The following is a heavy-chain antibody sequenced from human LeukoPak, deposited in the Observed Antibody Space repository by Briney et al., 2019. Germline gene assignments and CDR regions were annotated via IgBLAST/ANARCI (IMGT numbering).Heavy chain of an antibody. V-gene: IGHV3-66*04. CDR3: AGHWRRGL. D-gene: IGHD1-1*01. CDR1: GCTLSNSY. J-gene: IGHJ4*02. Sequence: GGSLRLSCAASGCTLSNSYMTWVRQAPGQGLEWVSVIYSGGSADYADSVKGRFTISRDSSKNTLYLQVSSLRAEGTAMYYCAGHWRRGLWGQGTLVTVSS. CDR2: IYSGGSA.